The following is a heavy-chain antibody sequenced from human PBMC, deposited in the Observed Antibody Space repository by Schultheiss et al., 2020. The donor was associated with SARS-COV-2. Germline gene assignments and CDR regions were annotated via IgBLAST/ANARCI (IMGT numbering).Heavy chain of an antibody. CDR1: GGSISSSNW. CDR2: SRNKAKSYTT. J-gene: IGHJ4*02. CDR3: IRSAFGERRYFDN. V-gene: IGHV3-72*01. D-gene: IGHD4-17*01. Sequence: LSLTCAVSGGSISSSNWWSWVRQPPGKGLEWIGRSRNKAKSYTTEYAASVKGRFTISRDDSKNSLFLHMDSLKTEDTAVYYCIRSAFGERRYFDNWGQGTLVTVSS.